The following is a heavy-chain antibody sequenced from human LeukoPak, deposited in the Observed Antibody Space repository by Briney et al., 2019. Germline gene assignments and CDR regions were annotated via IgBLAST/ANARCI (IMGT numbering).Heavy chain of an antibody. CDR2: IYHGGST. D-gene: IGHD4-11*01. J-gene: IGHJ4*02. CDR3: ARDDNYGTFVNVDY. V-gene: IGHV4-38-2*02. Sequence: PWETLTLTCTASGYSISSGFYWGWSRDPPGKLLEGIGEIYHGGSTNYKPSLKSRVTISVDKSKNQFSLKLSSVTAADTAVYYCARDDNYGTFVNVDYWGQGTLVTVSS. CDR1: GYSISSGFY.